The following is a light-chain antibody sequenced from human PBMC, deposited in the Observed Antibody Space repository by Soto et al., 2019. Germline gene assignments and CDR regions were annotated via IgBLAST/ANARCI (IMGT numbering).Light chain of an antibody. CDR2: SAS. Sequence: DIQMTQSPSSLSASVGDRVTITCRVSQSIGNYLNWYQQKPGKAPEVLIYSASSLRGGVPSRFSGSGSGTDFTLTISSLQPEDFATYYCQEIHGAFGQGTKVEIK. CDR1: QSIGNY. V-gene: IGKV1-39*01. CDR3: QEIHGA. J-gene: IGKJ1*01.